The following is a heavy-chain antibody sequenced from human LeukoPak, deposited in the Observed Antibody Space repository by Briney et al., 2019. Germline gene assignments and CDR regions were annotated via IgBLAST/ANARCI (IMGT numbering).Heavy chain of an antibody. V-gene: IGHV3-48*03. Sequence: GGSLRLSCVASGFTFSSYEMNWVRQAPGKGLEWLSYISNGGSTIYYADSVKGRFTISRDNAKNSLFLQMNSLRAEDTAVYYCARDYYLDYWGQGTLVTVSS. CDR2: ISNGGSTI. J-gene: IGHJ4*02. CDR3: ARDYYLDY. CDR1: GFTFSSYE.